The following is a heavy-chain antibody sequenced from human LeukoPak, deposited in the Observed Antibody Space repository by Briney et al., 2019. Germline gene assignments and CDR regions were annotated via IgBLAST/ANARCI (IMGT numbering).Heavy chain of an antibody. CDR1: GFTFSSYW. Sequence: GGSLRLSCAASGFTFSSYWMSWVRQAPGKGLEWVANIKQDGSEKYYVDSVKGRFTISRDNTKNALYLQMNSLRAEDTALYYCARRSGNTHFDYWGQGTRVTVSS. J-gene: IGHJ4*02. D-gene: IGHD2/OR15-2a*01. V-gene: IGHV3-7*03. CDR3: ARRSGNTHFDY. CDR2: IKQDGSEK.